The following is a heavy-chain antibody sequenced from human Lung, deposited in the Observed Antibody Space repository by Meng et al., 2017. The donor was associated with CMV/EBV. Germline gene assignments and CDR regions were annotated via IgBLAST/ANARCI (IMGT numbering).Heavy chain of an antibody. J-gene: IGHJ4*02. Sequence: GGSLRLXCVVSRFSFSSYNMNWVRQPPGKALEWVASISTTSSYTYYAGSLKGRFTISRDNAKNSLYLQMNNVRAEDTAVYYCAREGYDYDSGNYYYYFDRXGQGXLVTVSS. D-gene: IGHD3-10*01. CDR2: ISTTSSYT. V-gene: IGHV3-21*01. CDR1: RFSFSSYN. CDR3: AREGYDYDSGNYYYYFDR.